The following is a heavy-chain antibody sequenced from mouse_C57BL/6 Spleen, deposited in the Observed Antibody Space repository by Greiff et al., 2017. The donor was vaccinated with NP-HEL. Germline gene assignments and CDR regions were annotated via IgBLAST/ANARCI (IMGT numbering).Heavy chain of an antibody. CDR2: IHPNSGST. CDR3: ARSGYGSSYGYWYFDV. J-gene: IGHJ1*03. D-gene: IGHD1-1*01. Sequence: QVQLQQSGAELVKPGASVKLSCKASGYTFTSYWMHWVKQRPGQGLEWIGMIHPNSGSTNYNEKFKSKATLTVDKSSSTAYMQLSSLTSEDSAVYYCARSGYGSSYGYWYFDVWGTGTTVTVSS. V-gene: IGHV1-64*01. CDR1: GYTFTSYW.